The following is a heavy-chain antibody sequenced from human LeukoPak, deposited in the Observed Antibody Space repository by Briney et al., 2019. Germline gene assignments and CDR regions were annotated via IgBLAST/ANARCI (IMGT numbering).Heavy chain of an antibody. D-gene: IGHD3-22*01. CDR2: ISYDGSNK. J-gene: IGHJ4*02. CDR1: GFAFNSYA. CDR3: ARVGGDYYDLLSDFFDY. Sequence: GGSLRLSCAASGFAFNSYAMHWVRQAPGKGLEWVAVISYDGSNKYYADSVKGRFTISRDNSKNTLYLQMNSLRAEDTAVYYCARVGGDYYDLLSDFFDYWGQGTLVTVSS. V-gene: IGHV3-30*06.